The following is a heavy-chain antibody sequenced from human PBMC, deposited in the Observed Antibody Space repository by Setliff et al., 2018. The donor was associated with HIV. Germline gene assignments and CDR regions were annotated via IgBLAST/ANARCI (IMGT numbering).Heavy chain of an antibody. CDR1: GFTFSSYR. CDR2: IYYSGST. D-gene: IGHD3-22*01. CDR3: ARAEGYYDSSVNPGRYYYYYMDV. J-gene: IGHJ6*03. V-gene: IGHV4-31*02. Sequence: SETLSLSCAASGFTFSSYRMNWIRQLPGKGLEWIGYIYYSGSTYYNPSLKSRVAISVDTAKNQFSLKVSSVTAADTAVYYCARAEGYYDSSVNPGRYYYYYMDVWGKGTTVTVSS.